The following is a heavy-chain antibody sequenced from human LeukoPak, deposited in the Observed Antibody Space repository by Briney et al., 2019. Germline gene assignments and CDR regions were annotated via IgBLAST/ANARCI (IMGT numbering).Heavy chain of an antibody. CDR3: ARARNYYDSSGYYSS. D-gene: IGHD3-22*01. CDR1: GGTFSIYA. V-gene: IGHV1-69*05. Sequence: ASVKVSCKASGGTFSIYAISWVRQAPGQGLEWMGGIIPIFGTANYAQKFQGRVTITTDESTSTAYMELSSLRSEDTAVYYCARARNYYDSSGYYSSWGQGTLVTVSS. CDR2: IIPIFGTA. J-gene: IGHJ5*02.